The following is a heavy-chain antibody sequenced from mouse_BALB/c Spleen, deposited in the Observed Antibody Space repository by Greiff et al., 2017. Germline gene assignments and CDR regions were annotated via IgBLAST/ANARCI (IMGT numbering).Heavy chain of an antibody. CDR1: GFTFSSFG. J-gene: IGHJ3*01. D-gene: IGHD2-1*01. V-gene: IGHV5-17*02. CDR3: ARYGNYPGAY. Sequence: EVMLVESGGGLVQPGGSRKLSCAASGFTFSSFGMHWVRQAPEKGLEWVAYISSGSSTIYYADTVKGRFTISRDNPKNTLFLQMTSLRSEDTAMYYCARYGNYPGAYWGQGTLVTVSA. CDR2: ISSGSSTI.